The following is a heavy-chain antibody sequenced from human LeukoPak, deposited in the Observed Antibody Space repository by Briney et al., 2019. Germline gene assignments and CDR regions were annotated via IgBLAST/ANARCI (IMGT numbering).Heavy chain of an antibody. CDR2: IWYDGSNK. Sequence: GGSLRLSCAASGFTFSSYGMHWVRQAPGKGLEWVAVIWYDGSNKYYADSVKRRFTISRDNSQNTLYLQMNSLRAEDTAVYYCARDGALVPAALPDYWGQGPLVTVSS. CDR1: GFTFSSYG. CDR3: ARDGALVPAALPDY. D-gene: IGHD2-2*01. V-gene: IGHV3-33*01. J-gene: IGHJ4*02.